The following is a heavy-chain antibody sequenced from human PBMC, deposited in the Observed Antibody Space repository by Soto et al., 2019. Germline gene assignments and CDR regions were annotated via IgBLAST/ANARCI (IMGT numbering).Heavy chain of an antibody. V-gene: IGHV4-31*03. CDR3: AITHTVTTYFDY. CDR2: IYYSGST. Sequence: SETLSLTCTVSGGSISSGGYYWSWIRQHPGKGLEWIGYIYYSGSTYYNPSLKSRVTISVDTSKNQFSLKLSSVTAADTAVYYCAITHTVTTYFDYWGQGTLVTVSS. J-gene: IGHJ4*02. CDR1: GGSISSGGYY. D-gene: IGHD4-4*01.